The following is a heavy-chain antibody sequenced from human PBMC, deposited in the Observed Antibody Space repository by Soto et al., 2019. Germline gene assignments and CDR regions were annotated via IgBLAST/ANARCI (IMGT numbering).Heavy chain of an antibody. CDR2: IYHSGST. D-gene: IGHD2-15*01. J-gene: IGHJ5*02. Sequence: SETLSLTCAVSGGSISSGGYSWTWIRQPPGKGLEWIGYIYHSGSTYYNPSLKSRVTISVDRSKNQFSLKLSSVTAADTAVYYCARVRRENCSGGSCYDNWFDPWGQGTLVTVSS. CDR1: GGSISSGGYS. CDR3: ARVRRENCSGGSCYDNWFDP. V-gene: IGHV4-30-2*01.